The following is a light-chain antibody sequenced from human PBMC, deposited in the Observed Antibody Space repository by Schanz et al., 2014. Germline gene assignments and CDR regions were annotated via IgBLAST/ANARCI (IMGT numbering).Light chain of an antibody. CDR2: DVA. CDR3: CAYAGSYTWV. J-gene: IGLJ3*02. CDR1: SSDVGGYDF. Sequence: QSVLTQPRSVSGSPGQSVTISCTGTSSDVGGYDFVSWYQQHPGKAPKLMIYDVAERPSGVPDRFSGYRSGNTASLTISGLQAEDEADYYCCAYAGSYTWVFGGGTKLTVL. V-gene: IGLV2-11*01.